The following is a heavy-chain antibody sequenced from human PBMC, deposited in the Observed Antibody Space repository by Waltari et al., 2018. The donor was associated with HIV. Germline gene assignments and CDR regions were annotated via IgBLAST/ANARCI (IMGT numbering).Heavy chain of an antibody. J-gene: IGHJ6*02. D-gene: IGHD1-26*01. CDR2: IYSGGST. Sequence: EMQLVESGGGLIEPGGSLRLSCAASGFTTSDNYMSWVRQAPGKGLDWVSVIYSGGSTYYADSVKGRFTISRDNSKNTLSLHMNSLRAEDTAVYYCARDPRSSGYYGMDVWGQGATVTVSS. CDR1: GFTTSDNY. CDR3: ARDPRSSGYYGMDV. V-gene: IGHV3-53*01.